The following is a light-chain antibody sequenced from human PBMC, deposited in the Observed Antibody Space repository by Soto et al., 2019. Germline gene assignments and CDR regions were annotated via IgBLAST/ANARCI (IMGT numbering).Light chain of an antibody. V-gene: IGKV3-15*01. CDR3: QQYGSSGT. CDR1: QYIGSA. J-gene: IGKJ1*01. CDR2: DAS. Sequence: ELVLTQSASTLSVSPGDRATLSCRASQYIGSAVAWYHQRSGQAPRLLIFDASIRVPTTPARFSGSVSGTEFTLTISRLEPEDFAVYYCQQYGSSGTFGQGTKVDIK.